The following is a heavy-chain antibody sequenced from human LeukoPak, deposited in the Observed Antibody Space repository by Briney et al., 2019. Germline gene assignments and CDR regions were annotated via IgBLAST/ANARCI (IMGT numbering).Heavy chain of an antibody. J-gene: IGHJ6*04. CDR1: GFTFSSYA. D-gene: IGHD1-1*01. CDR2: ISGSGGST. V-gene: IGHV3-23*01. CDR3: AKDLEEMDV. Sequence: PGGSLRLSCAASGFTFSSYAMSWVRQAPGKGLEWVSAISGSGGSTYYADSVKGRFTISRDNSKNKLYLQMNSLRGEDTAIYFCAKDLEEMDVWGKGTTVTVSS.